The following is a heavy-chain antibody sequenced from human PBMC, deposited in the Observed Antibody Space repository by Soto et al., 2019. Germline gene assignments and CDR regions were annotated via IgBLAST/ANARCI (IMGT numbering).Heavy chain of an antibody. D-gene: IGHD2-15*01. CDR2: VNPSGGST. CDR3: AREGNCIDGICYSEYFQN. Sequence: ASVKVSCKASGYIFTAYSMHWVRQAPGQGLEGMGVVNPSGGSTNCAQKFEGTITMTRDTSTSTVYMDLSSLPYEETDVYYCAREGNCIDGICYSEYFQNWGQGTLVTVSS. V-gene: IGHV1-46*01. J-gene: IGHJ1*01. CDR1: GYIFTAYS.